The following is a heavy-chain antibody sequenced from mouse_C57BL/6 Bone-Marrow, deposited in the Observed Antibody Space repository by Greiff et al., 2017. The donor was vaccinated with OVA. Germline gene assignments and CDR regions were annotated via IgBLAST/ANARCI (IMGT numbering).Heavy chain of an antibody. CDR2: ISGGGGNT. CDR3: ARGGFDV. Sequence: EVQVVESGGGLVKPGGSLKLSCAASGFTFSSYTMSWVRQTPEKRLEWVATISGGGGNTYYPDSVKGRFTISRDNAKNTLYLQMSSRRSEDTALYYCARGGFDVWGTGTTVTVSS. J-gene: IGHJ1*03. CDR1: GFTFSSYT. V-gene: IGHV5-9*01.